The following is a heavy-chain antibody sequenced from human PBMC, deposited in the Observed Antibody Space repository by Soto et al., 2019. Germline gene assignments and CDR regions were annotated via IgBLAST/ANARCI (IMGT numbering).Heavy chain of an antibody. J-gene: IGHJ4*02. CDR2: IYYSGST. CDR3: ARVWDSSGPNFDY. CDR1: GGSISSGGYY. Sequence: QVQLQESGPGLVKPSQTLSLTCTVSGGSISSGGYYWSWIRQHPGKGLEWIGYIYYSGSTYYNSSRKSRVTISVDTSKNQFSLKLSSVTAADTAVYYCARVWDSSGPNFDYWGQGTLVTVSS. V-gene: IGHV4-31*03. D-gene: IGHD3-22*01.